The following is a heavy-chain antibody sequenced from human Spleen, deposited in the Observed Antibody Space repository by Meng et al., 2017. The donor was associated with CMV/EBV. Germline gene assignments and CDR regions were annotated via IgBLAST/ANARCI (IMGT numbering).Heavy chain of an antibody. CDR3: ARLYCSGGSCYTIDY. D-gene: IGHD2-15*01. J-gene: IGHJ4*02. CDR1: GYPFTSYA. V-gene: IGHV7-4-1*02. Sequence: QVQLVQAGAEMKKPGASVKVSCKASGYPFTSYAMNWVRQAPGQGLEWMGWINTNTGNPTYAQGFTGRFVFSLDTSVSTAYLQISSLKAADTAVYYCARLYCSGGSCYTIDYWGQGTLVTVSS. CDR2: INTNTGNP.